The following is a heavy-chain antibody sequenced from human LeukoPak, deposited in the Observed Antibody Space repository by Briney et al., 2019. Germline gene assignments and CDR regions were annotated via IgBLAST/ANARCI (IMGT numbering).Heavy chain of an antibody. D-gene: IGHD6-13*01. CDR1: GFTVSNNC. CDR2: IYSGGNT. Sequence: GGSLRLSCVASGFTVSNNCMSWVRQAPGKGLEWVSVIYSGGNTYHADSVKGRFTISRDNSKNTVYLQVNSLRAEDTAVYYCARFNEQQMYFQHWGQGTPVIVSS. J-gene: IGHJ1*01. CDR3: ARFNEQQMYFQH. V-gene: IGHV3-53*01.